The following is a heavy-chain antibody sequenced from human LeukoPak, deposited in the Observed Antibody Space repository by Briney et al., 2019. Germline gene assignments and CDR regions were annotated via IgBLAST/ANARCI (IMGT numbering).Heavy chain of an antibody. Sequence: SETLSLTCIVSGGSISSYYWSWIRQPPGKGLEWIGYIYHTGSNNYSPSPKSRVTMSVDTSKNQFSLKLSSVTAADTAVYYCARARYSNSWYAVDIWGQGTMVTVSS. CDR1: GGSISSYY. J-gene: IGHJ3*02. CDR3: ARARYSNSWYAVDI. D-gene: IGHD6-13*01. V-gene: IGHV4-59*08. CDR2: IYHTGSN.